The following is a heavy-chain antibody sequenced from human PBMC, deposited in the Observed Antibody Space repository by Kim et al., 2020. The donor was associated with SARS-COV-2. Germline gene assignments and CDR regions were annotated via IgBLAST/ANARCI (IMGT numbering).Heavy chain of an antibody. D-gene: IGHD5-12*01. CDR1: GYTLTELS. CDR2: FDPEDGET. J-gene: IGHJ4*01. V-gene: IGHV1-24*01. CDR3: ATPGGYSGYDQPYYFDY. Sequence: ASVKVSCKVSGYTLTELSMHWVRQAPGKGLEWMGGFDPEDGETIYAQKFQGRVTMTEDTSTDTAYMELSSLRSEDTAVYYCATPGGYSGYDQPYYFDYWGRGTLVTVSS.